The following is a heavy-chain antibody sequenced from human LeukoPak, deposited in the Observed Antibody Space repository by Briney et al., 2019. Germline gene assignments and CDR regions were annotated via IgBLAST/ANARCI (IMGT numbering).Heavy chain of an antibody. D-gene: IGHD6-13*01. CDR1: GFTFSSYA. V-gene: IGHV3-23*01. CDR3: AKDKEYSSSWYYWIDY. Sequence: GGSLRLSCAVSGFTFSSYAMGWVRQAPGKGLEWVSAISGSGGSTYYADSVKGRFTISRDNSKNTLYLQMNSLRAEDTAVYYCAKDKEYSSSWYYWIDYWGQGTLVTVSS. J-gene: IGHJ4*02. CDR2: ISGSGGST.